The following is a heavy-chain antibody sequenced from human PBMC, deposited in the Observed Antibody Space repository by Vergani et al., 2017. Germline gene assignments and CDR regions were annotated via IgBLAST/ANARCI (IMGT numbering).Heavy chain of an antibody. CDR1: GFTFSSYA. CDR3: AKGYPXPRITIFGVVTDDAFDI. CDR2: ISGSGGST. D-gene: IGHD3-3*01. Sequence: EVQLLESGGGLVQPGGSLRLSCAASGFTFSSYAMSWVRQAPGKGLEWVSAISGSGGSTYYADSVKGRFTISRDNSKNTLYLQMNSLRAEDTAVYYCAKGYPXPRITIFGVVTDDAFDIWGQGTMVTVSS. J-gene: IGHJ3*02. V-gene: IGHV3-23*01.